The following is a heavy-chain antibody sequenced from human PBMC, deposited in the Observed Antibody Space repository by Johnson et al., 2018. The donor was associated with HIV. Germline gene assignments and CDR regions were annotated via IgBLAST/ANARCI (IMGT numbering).Heavy chain of an antibody. Sequence: QVQLVESGGGAVQPGRSLRLSCAASGFPFSSYGMHWVRQAPGKGLEWVAVISFDGSDKYYADSVKGRVTISRDNSKNTLYLQMNSLRAEDTAVYYCAKVGATVITPRGEAFDIWGQGTMVTVSS. CDR3: AKVGATVITPRGEAFDI. J-gene: IGHJ3*02. D-gene: IGHD4-23*01. CDR1: GFPFSSYG. V-gene: IGHV3-30*18. CDR2: ISFDGSDK.